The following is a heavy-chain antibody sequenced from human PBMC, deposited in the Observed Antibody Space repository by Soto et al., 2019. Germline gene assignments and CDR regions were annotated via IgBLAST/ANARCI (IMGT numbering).Heavy chain of an antibody. CDR3: AKDVFGVRFGKLLSFDY. D-gene: IGHD3-10*01. Sequence: EVQLLESGGDLVQPGGSLRLSCTASGFTFSSYAMSWVRQAPGQGLEWVSTVSGSGGETQYADSVKGRFTTSRHNSKNTLFLQMSSLRAEDTAVYYCAKDVFGVRFGKLLSFDYWGQGSLVTVSS. CDR2: VSGSGGET. CDR1: GFTFSSYA. V-gene: IGHV3-23*01. J-gene: IGHJ4*02.